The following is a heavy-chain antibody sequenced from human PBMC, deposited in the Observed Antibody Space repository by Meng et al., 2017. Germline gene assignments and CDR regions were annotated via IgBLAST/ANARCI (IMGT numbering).Heavy chain of an antibody. J-gene: IGHJ6*02. D-gene: IGHD2-8*01. CDR3: ARDMDCTNGVCYEGDYYYYGMDV. CDR1: GFTFSSHS. Sequence: GESLKISCAASGFTFSSHSMNWVRQAPGKGLEWVSSISSSSSYIYYADSVKGRFTISRDNAKNSLYLQMNSLRAEDTAVYYCARDMDCTNGVCYEGDYYYYGMDVWGQGTTVTVSS. CDR2: ISSSSSYI. V-gene: IGHV3-21*01.